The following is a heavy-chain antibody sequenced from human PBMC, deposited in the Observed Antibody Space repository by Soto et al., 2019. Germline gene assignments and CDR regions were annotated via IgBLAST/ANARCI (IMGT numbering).Heavy chain of an antibody. D-gene: IGHD4-4*01. Sequence: EVQLVESGGGLVQPGGSLRLSCAASGFTVSNNYMIWFRLPPGKGLEWVSLIYSGGTTYYADSVKGRFTISRDNSKNTLYLQMNSLRVEETAVYYCARNGWGMATVGMWGPGTLVTVS. CDR2: IYSGGTT. CDR3: ARNGWGMATVGM. V-gene: IGHV3-53*01. J-gene: IGHJ4*02. CDR1: GFTVSNNY.